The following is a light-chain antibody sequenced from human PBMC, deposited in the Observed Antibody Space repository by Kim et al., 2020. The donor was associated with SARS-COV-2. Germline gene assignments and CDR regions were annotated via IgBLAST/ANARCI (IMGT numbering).Light chain of an antibody. Sequence: TVTVACTGGSSNIEADYDVHWYQQFPGTAPKLIIYGRNYRPSGVPDRFSGSQSGTAASLAISRLQPEDEADYYCQSYDSRLSASVFGGGTQLTVL. J-gene: IGLJ3*02. V-gene: IGLV1-40*01. CDR3: QSYDSRLSASV. CDR1: SSNIEADYD. CDR2: GRN.